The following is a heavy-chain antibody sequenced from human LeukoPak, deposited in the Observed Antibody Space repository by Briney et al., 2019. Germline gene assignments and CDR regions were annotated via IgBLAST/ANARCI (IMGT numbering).Heavy chain of an antibody. CDR2: ISGSGGST. Sequence: PGGSLRLSCAASGFTFSSYAMSWVRQAPGKGLEWVSAISGSGGSTYYADSVKGRFTISRDNSKNTLYLQMNSLRAEDTAVYYCAKVFRRSLLRTIRGVSYWGQGTLVTVSS. D-gene: IGHD3-10*01. V-gene: IGHV3-23*01. J-gene: IGHJ4*02. CDR1: GFTFSSYA. CDR3: AKVFRRSLLRTIRGVSY.